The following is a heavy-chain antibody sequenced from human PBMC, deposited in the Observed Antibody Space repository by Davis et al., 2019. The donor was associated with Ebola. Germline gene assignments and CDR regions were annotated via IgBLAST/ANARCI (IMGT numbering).Heavy chain of an antibody. CDR1: GGSISSGGYS. CDR2: IYHSGST. J-gene: IGHJ4*02. D-gene: IGHD4-11*01. Sequence: SETLSLTCAVSGGSISSGGYSWSWIRQPPGKGLEWIGYIYHSGSTYYNPSLKSRVTISVDRSKNQFSLKLSSVTAADTAVYYCARDNSNYFDYWGQGTLVTVSS. V-gene: IGHV4-30-2*01. CDR3: ARDNSNYFDY.